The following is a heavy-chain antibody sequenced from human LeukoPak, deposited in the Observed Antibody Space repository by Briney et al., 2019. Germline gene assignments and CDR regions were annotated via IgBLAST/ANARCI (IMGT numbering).Heavy chain of an antibody. Sequence: GGSLRLSCAASGFIFSDYGMHWVRQAPGKGLEWVASIRFDGSNHNYVDSVKGRFTISRDNAKNSLYLQMNSLRAEDTAVYYCARVRGYSYGFSYWGQGTLVTVSS. J-gene: IGHJ4*02. V-gene: IGHV3-30*02. CDR2: IRFDGSNH. CDR3: ARVRGYSYGFSY. D-gene: IGHD5-18*01. CDR1: GFIFSDYG.